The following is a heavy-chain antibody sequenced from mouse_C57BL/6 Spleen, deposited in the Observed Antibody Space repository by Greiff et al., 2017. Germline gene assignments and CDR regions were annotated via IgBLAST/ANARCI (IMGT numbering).Heavy chain of an antibody. Sequence: EVQGVESGGGLVKPGGSLKLSCAASGFTFSSYAMSWVRQTPEKRLEWVATISDGGSYTYYPDNVKGRFTISRDNAKNNLYLQMSHLKSEDTAMYYCARDDYYGSSYYFDYWGQGTTLTVSS. J-gene: IGHJ2*01. D-gene: IGHD1-1*01. V-gene: IGHV5-4*01. CDR2: ISDGGSYT. CDR1: GFTFSSYA. CDR3: ARDDYYGSSYYFDY.